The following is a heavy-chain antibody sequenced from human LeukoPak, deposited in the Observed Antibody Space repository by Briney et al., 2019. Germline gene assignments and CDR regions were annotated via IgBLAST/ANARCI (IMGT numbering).Heavy chain of an antibody. D-gene: IGHD3-3*01. CDR3: ARAITMFGVAHYYYMDV. J-gene: IGHJ6*03. V-gene: IGHV4-4*07. CDR1: GDSISNYY. Sequence: SETLSLTCTVSGDSISNYYWSWIRQSAGKGLEWMGRIYTTRSAIYNPSLKSRLTMSLDKSKNQFSLKLTSVTAADTAVYYCARAITMFGVAHYYYMDVWGKGTTVTVSS. CDR2: IYTTRSA.